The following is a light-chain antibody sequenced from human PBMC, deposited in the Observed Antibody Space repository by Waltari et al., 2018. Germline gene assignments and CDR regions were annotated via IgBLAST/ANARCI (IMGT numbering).Light chain of an antibody. CDR2: LTS. CDR3: QHHHIYPFT. CDR1: QNISSH. V-gene: IGKV1-39*01. Sequence: DIQMTQSPSSLSASVGDRVTITSRASQNISSHLNWYQQKPGKAPSLLIYLTSNLQSGVPSRFSGSGSGTDFSLTISSLQPEDFATYYCQHHHIYPFTFGPGTKVDIK. J-gene: IGKJ3*01.